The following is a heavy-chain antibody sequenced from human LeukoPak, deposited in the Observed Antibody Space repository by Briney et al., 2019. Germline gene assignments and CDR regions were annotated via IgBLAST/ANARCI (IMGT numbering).Heavy chain of an antibody. Sequence: PSETLSLTCTVSGGSIGRHYWSWIRQPPGKVLEWIGYINYSGSTDYNPSLKSRVTMSVDTSKNQFSLKLNSVTAADTAVYYCVRSPTVTTRGDFWGQGTLVTVSS. V-gene: IGHV4-59*08. J-gene: IGHJ4*02. CDR2: INYSGST. CDR3: VRSPTVTTRGDF. D-gene: IGHD4-11*01. CDR1: GGSIGRHY.